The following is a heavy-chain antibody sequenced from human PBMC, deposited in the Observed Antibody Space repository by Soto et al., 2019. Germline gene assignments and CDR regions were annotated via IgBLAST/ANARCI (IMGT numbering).Heavy chain of an antibody. D-gene: IGHD3-16*01. J-gene: IGHJ4*02. CDR2: ISYDGSDK. CDR3: AKNPESYAWGLEGYCDY. CDR1: GFTFSSYG. Sequence: QVQLVESGGGVVQPGRSLRVSCAASGFTFSSYGMNWVRQAPSKGLEWVAIISYDGSDKYYAESVKGRFTISRDNSKNTLNLQMNSLRGEDTAVYYCAKNPESYAWGLEGYCDYWGQGTLVTVSS. V-gene: IGHV3-30*18.